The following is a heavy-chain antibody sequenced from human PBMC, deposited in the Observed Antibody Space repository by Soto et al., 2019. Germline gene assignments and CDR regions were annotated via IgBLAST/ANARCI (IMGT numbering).Heavy chain of an antibody. CDR2: IYYSGST. Sequence: SETLSLTCTFSGCSISSYYWSWIRQPPGKGLEWIGYIYYSGSTNYNPSLKSRVTISVDTSKNQFSLKLSSVTAADTAVYYCARVYGDYDANYYYYYMDVWGKGTTVTVSS. CDR1: GCSISSYY. CDR3: ARVYGDYDANYYYYYMDV. D-gene: IGHD4-17*01. J-gene: IGHJ6*03. V-gene: IGHV4-59*01.